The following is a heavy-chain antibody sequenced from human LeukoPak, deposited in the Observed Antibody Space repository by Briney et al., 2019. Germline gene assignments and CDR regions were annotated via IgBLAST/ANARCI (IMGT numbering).Heavy chain of an antibody. CDR1: GFTFSSYA. V-gene: IGHV3-23*01. CDR2: ISGSGGST. D-gene: IGHD3-22*01. J-gene: IGHJ3*02. CDR3: ARMGTSYYYDSSGYFQAFDI. Sequence: GGSLRLSCAASGFTFSSYAMSWVRQAPGKGLEWDSAISGSGGSTYYADSVKGRFTISRDNAKNSLYLQMNSLRAEDTAVYYCARMGTSYYYDSSGYFQAFDIWGQGTMVTVSS.